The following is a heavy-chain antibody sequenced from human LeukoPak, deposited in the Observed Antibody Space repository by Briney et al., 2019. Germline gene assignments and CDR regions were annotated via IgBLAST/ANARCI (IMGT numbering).Heavy chain of an antibody. J-gene: IGHJ4*02. V-gene: IGHV4-34*01. CDR3: YGDSSLFDY. D-gene: IGHD4-17*01. CDR2: INHSGST. Sequence: SETLSLTCTVSGGSISSYYWSWIRQPPGKGLEWIGEINHSGSTNYNPSLKSRVTISVDTSKNQFSLKLSSVTAADTAVYYCYGDSSLFDYWGQGTLVTVSS. CDR1: GGSISSYY.